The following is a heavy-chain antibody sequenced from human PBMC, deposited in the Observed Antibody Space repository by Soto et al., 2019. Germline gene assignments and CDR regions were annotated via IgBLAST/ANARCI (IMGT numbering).Heavy chain of an antibody. D-gene: IGHD4-17*01. Sequence: SETLSLTCPVSGGSISSYYWSWIRQPPGKGLEWIGYIYYSGSTNYNPSLKSRVTISVDTSKNQFSLKLSSVTAADTAVYYCARATVTTPYFDYWGQGTLVTVSS. CDR3: ARATVTTPYFDY. J-gene: IGHJ4*02. CDR1: GGSISSYY. CDR2: IYYSGST. V-gene: IGHV4-59*01.